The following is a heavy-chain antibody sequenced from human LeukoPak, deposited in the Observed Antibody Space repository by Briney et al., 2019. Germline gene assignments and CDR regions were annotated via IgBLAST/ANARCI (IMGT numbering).Heavy chain of an antibody. D-gene: IGHD6-19*01. CDR3: AKDQGIAVAGTDDAFDI. Sequence: GRSLRLSCAASGFTFSSYGMHWVRQAPGKGLASVPVISLDGYDKFYEDSVKGRFTISRDNSKNTLYLQMDSLRIEDTAVYYCAKDQGIAVAGTDDAFDIWGQGTMVTVSS. J-gene: IGHJ3*02. CDR1: GFTFSSYG. CDR2: ISLDGYDK. V-gene: IGHV3-30*18.